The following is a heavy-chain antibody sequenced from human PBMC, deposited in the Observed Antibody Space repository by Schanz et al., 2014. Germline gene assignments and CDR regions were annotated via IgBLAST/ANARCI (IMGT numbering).Heavy chain of an antibody. D-gene: IGHD6-13*01. CDR3: ASSGAGYSSSWDFDY. Sequence: QVHLVQSGAEVKKPGASVKVSCKASGYTFTSYGISWVRQAPGQGLEWMGWISPYNGNTNYAQKFQGWVTMTRDTSISTAYMELSRLKSDDTAVYYCASSGAGYSSSWDFDYWGQGTLVTVSS. V-gene: IGHV1-18*01. CDR2: ISPYNGNT. J-gene: IGHJ4*02. CDR1: GYTFTSYG.